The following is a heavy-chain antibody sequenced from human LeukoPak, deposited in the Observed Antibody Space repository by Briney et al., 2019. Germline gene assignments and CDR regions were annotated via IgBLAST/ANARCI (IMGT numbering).Heavy chain of an antibody. CDR2: ISGSGGST. CDR3: AKDRSDFYYDSSGYYYVTDYFDY. Sequence: GGSLRLSCAASGFTFSSYAMSWVRQAPGKGLEWVSAISGSGGSTYYADSVKGRFTISRDNSKNTLYLQMNSLRAEDTAVYYCAKDRSDFYYDSSGYYYVTDYFDYWGQGTLVTVSS. CDR1: GFTFSSYA. V-gene: IGHV3-23*01. D-gene: IGHD3-22*01. J-gene: IGHJ4*02.